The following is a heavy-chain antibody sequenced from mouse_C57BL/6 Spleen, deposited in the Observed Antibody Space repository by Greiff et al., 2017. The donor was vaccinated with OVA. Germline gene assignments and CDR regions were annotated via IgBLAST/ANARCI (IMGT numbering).Heavy chain of an antibody. CDR1: GYTFTSYT. V-gene: IGHV1-4*01. J-gene: IGHJ4*01. D-gene: IGHD2-1*01. CDR3: ARSEYGNYAKDY. CDR2: INPSSGYT. Sequence: VKLMESGAELARPGASVKMSCKASGYTFTSYTMHWVKQRPGQGLEWIGYINPSSGYTKYNQKFKDKATLTADKSSSTAYMQLSSLTSEDSAVYYCARSEYGNYAKDYWGQGTSVTVSS.